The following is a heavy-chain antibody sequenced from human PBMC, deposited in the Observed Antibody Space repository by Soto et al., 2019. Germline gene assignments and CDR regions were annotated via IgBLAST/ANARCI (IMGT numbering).Heavy chain of an antibody. CDR3: ARQAYHYDTYSFGY. D-gene: IGHD3-22*01. Sequence: PVASLRISGKASGYTFTSYWIGWVRQMPGKGLEWMGIIYPSNSETRFSPSFQGQVTLSADKSIFTAYLQWSSLKASDTAIYYCARQAYHYDTYSFGYWGQGTLVTVS. V-gene: IGHV5-51*01. CDR1: GYTFTSYW. CDR2: IYPSNSET. J-gene: IGHJ4*02.